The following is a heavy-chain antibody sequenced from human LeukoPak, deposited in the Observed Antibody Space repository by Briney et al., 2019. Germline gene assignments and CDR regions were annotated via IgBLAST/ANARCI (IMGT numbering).Heavy chain of an antibody. CDR3: VKITSVTGGDC. CDR1: GFTFRTYG. CDR2: IWYDGSNK. D-gene: IGHD1-1*01. V-gene: IGHV3-33*06. J-gene: IGHJ4*02. Sequence: GGSLRLSCAASGFTFRTYGMHWVRQAPGKGLEWVAVIWYDGSNKNYADSVKGRFTISRDNSKNTLDLQMNSLRAEDTAVYYCVKITSVTGGDCWGQGTRLTVSS.